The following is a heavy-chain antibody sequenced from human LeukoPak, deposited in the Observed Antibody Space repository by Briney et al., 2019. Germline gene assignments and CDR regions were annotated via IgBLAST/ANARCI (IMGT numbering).Heavy chain of an antibody. V-gene: IGHV3-74*01. CDR1: GFTFSSYS. Sequence: PGGSLRLSCAASGFTFSSYSMNWVRQAPGKGLVWVSRINSDGSSTSYADSVKGRFTISRDNAKNTLYLQMNSLRAEDTAVYYCAKGTCSGANCEFDYWGQGTLVTVSS. D-gene: IGHD2-15*01. CDR2: INSDGSST. CDR3: AKGTCSGANCEFDY. J-gene: IGHJ4*02.